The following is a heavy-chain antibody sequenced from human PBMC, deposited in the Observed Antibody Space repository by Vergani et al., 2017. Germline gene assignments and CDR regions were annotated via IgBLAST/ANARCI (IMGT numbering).Heavy chain of an antibody. J-gene: IGHJ6*02. CDR2: IIPVLGKT. CDR1: GYTFTSDD. V-gene: IGHV1-69*09. Sequence: QVQLVQSGAEVKKPGASVKVCCKASGYTFTSDDINWVRQATGQGLEWMGRIIPVLGKTKYAQDFQGRLTITADTSTSTAYMELTSLRSQDTAVYYCARDPRGYGGDPEDYYYGMDVWGQGTTVTVSS. CDR3: ARDPRGYGGDPEDYYYGMDV. D-gene: IGHD2-21*02.